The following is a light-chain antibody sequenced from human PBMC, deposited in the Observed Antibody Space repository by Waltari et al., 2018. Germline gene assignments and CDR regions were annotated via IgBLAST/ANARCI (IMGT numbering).Light chain of an antibody. CDR3: QSFDNMLSGGVV. J-gene: IGLJ2*01. V-gene: IGLV1-40*01. CDR2: GNT. Sequence: QSVLTQPPSVSGTPGQRVTISCSGRTSNIRARHHVPWYQHLPGPAPKLFIYGNTNRPSGVPDRFSGSKSGTSASLAITGLQADDEADYFCQSFDNMLSGGVVFGGGTKLAVL. CDR1: TSNIRARHH.